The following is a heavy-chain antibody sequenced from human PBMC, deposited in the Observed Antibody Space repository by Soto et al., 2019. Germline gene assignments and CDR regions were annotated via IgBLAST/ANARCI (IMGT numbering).Heavy chain of an antibody. CDR2: VYRSGST. CDR3: ARCQYHGSAGFYTNRYFYGVDV. V-gene: IGHV4-34*01. CDR1: GGSISNYY. J-gene: IGHJ6*02. Sequence: SETLSLTCAVSGGSISNYYWTWIWKPPAAGLGWKGVVYRSGSTSYSPALKSRVTISVDSSKNQFSLILTSVTAADRAVYFCARCQYHGSAGFYTNRYFYGVDVWGQGTTVTVSS. D-gene: IGHD3-22*01.